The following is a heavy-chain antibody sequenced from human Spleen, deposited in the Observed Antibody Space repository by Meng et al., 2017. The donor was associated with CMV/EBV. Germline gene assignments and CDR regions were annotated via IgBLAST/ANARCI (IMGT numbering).Heavy chain of an antibody. Sequence: SETLSLTCAVSGGSIDSGSHFWGWVRQPPGKGLEWIGYIYYSGSTNYNPSLKSRVTISVDTSKNQFSLKLSSVTAADTALYYCARGGDYYDNSGYYRRTPLDYWGQGTLVTVSS. CDR3: ARGGDYYDNSGYYRRTPLDY. J-gene: IGHJ4*02. V-gene: IGHV4-61*01. CDR2: IYYSGST. D-gene: IGHD3-22*01. CDR1: GGSIDSGSHF.